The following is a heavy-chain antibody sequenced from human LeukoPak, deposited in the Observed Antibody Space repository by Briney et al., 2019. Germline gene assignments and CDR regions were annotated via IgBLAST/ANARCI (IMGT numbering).Heavy chain of an antibody. Sequence: SETLSLTCTVSGGPISSYYWSWIRQPPRKGLEWIGYVYYSGSTNYSPSLKSRVTISVDTAKNQVSLRLSSVTAADTAVYYCARRLPPYFDSWGQGTLVTVSS. CDR3: ARRLPPYFDS. CDR1: GGPISSYY. CDR2: VYYSGST. D-gene: IGHD4-11*01. V-gene: IGHV4-59*01. J-gene: IGHJ4*02.